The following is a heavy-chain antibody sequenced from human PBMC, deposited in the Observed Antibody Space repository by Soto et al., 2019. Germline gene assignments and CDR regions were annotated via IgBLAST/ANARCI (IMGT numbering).Heavy chain of an antibody. J-gene: IGHJ6*02. CDR3: ARDTYYDILAGYSPAGYYGMDV. D-gene: IGHD3-9*01. V-gene: IGHV4-31*03. Sequence: SETLSLTSTVSGIPINSGSYHWTWIRQHPGKGLEWIGYIYCIGSSYCNTSPESRVTISVDTSKNQFSLRLSTVTAADTAVYYCARDTYYDILAGYSPAGYYGMDVWGQGTTVTVSS. CDR1: GIPINSGSYH. CDR2: IYCIGSS.